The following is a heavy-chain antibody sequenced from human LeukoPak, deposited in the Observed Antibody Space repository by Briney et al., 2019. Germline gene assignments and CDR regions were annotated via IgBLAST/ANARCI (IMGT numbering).Heavy chain of an antibody. J-gene: IGHJ3*02. CDR1: GYTFTGYY. CDR3: ASVKGSMVRGSDAFDI. Sequence: ASVKVSCKASGYTFTGYYMHWVRQAPGQGLEWMGWINPNSGGTNYAQKFQGRVTMTRDTSISTAYMELSRLRSDDTAVYYCASVKGSMVRGSDAFDIWGQGTMVTVSS. D-gene: IGHD3-10*01. CDR2: INPNSGGT. V-gene: IGHV1-2*02.